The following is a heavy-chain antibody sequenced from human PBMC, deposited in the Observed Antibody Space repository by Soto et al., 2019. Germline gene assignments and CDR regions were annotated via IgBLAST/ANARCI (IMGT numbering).Heavy chain of an antibody. CDR3: AKDLLYYYLYFDY. Sequence: GGSLRLSCAASGFSFSGYTMNWVRQAQGKGLEWISGINGGGGTTYYADSVKGRFTISRDDSKNILYLQMNSPRAEDTAIYYCAKDLLYYYLYFDYWGQGTLVTVSS. CDR1: GFSFSGYT. V-gene: IGHV3-23*01. CDR2: INGGGGTT. J-gene: IGHJ4*02. D-gene: IGHD3-22*01.